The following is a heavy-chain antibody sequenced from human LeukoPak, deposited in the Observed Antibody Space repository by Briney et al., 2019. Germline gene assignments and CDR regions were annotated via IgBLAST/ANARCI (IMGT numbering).Heavy chain of an antibody. D-gene: IGHD3-10*01. CDR3: ARVTYGSGTYGAFDY. J-gene: IGHJ4*02. CDR1: GFTFSSYS. Sequence: GGSLRLSCAASGFTFSSYSMSWVRQAPGKGLEWVSYISSSSSTIYYADSVKGRFTISRDNSKNTLYLQMNSLRAGDTAVYYCARVTYGSGTYGAFDYWGQGTLVAVSS. CDR2: ISSSSSTI. V-gene: IGHV3-48*01.